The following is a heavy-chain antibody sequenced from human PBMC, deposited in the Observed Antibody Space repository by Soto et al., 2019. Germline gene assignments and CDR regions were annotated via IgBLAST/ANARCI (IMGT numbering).Heavy chain of an antibody. D-gene: IGHD6-19*01. Sequence: QVQLVESGGGVVQPGRSLRLSCAASGFTFSSYGMHWVRQAPGKGLEWVAVISYDGSNKYYADSVKGRFTISRDNSKNPLYLQMNSLRGEDRAVYYCARDRAVAGNYFDYWGQGTLVTVSS. CDR1: GFTFSSYG. CDR2: ISYDGSNK. J-gene: IGHJ4*02. CDR3: ARDRAVAGNYFDY. V-gene: IGHV3-30*03.